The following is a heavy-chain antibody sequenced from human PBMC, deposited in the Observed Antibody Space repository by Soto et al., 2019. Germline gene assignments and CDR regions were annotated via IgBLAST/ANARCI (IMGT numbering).Heavy chain of an antibody. CDR2: LNPNSGNT. Sequence: QVQLVQSGAEVKKPGASVKVSCKASGYMFSTYDINWVRQAPGQRLEWMGWLNPNSGNTSYAQKFQGRVTMTRNTSINTANMELSSLGSDDTPVYSFAIGHRYNRNDEGWFDPWGQVTLVTFSP. V-gene: IGHV1-8*01. J-gene: IGHJ5*02. D-gene: IGHD1-20*01. CDR3: AIGHRYNRNDEGWFDP. CDR1: GYMFSTYD.